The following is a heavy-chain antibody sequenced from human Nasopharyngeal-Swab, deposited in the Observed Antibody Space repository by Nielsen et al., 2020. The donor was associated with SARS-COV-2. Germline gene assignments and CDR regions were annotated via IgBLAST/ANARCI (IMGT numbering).Heavy chain of an antibody. CDR3: AREVAPTGARRAFDV. D-gene: IGHD2-15*01. V-gene: IGHV3-74*01. J-gene: IGHJ3*01. Sequence: WIRQPPGTGLEWVSRVNTDGSATSYAYSVKGRFTISRDNAKNTLYLQMNGLRGEDTAVYFCAREVAPTGARRAFDVWGQGTMVTVSS. CDR2: VNTDGSAT.